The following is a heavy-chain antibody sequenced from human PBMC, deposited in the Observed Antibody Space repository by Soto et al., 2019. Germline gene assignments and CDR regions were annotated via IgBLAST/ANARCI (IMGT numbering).Heavy chain of an antibody. J-gene: IGHJ6*02. CDR2: ISCSVGST. CDR1: GFTFSSYA. Sequence: PGGSLILSCAASGFTFSSYAMSWGRPAPFKWLWLVSAISCSVGSTYYADSVKGRFTISRENSKNTLYLQMNSLRAEDTAVYYCAKEGYSNYPTSDYYYYGMDVWGQGTTVTVSS. CDR3: AKEGYSNYPTSDYYYYGMDV. D-gene: IGHD4-4*01. V-gene: IGHV3-23*01.